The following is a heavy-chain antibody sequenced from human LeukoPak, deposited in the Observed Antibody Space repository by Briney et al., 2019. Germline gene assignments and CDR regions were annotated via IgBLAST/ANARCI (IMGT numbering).Heavy chain of an antibody. CDR3: ARFAYCGGHCWYYFDY. CDR2: IYSSGST. D-gene: IGHD2-21*02. CDR1: GGSISSYY. J-gene: IGHJ4*02. Sequence: KPSETLSLTCTVSGGSISSYYWSWIRQPPGKGLGWIGYIYSSGSTNYNPSLKSRITISVDTSKNQFSLRLSSVTAADTAVYYCARFAYCGGHCWYYFDYWGQGSLVTVSS. V-gene: IGHV4-59*01.